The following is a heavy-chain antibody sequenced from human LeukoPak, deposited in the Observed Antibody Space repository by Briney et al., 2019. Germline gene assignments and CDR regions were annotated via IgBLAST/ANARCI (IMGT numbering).Heavy chain of an antibody. J-gene: IGHJ5*01. V-gene: IGHV3-48*02. CDR3: ARGQSGSNNWFDS. CDR2: IIGSSSII. CDR1: GFTFSTYG. D-gene: IGHD5-24*01. Sequence: PGGSLRLSCAASGFTFSTYGMNWVRQAPGKGLEWVSYIIGSSSIIHYADSVKGRFTISRDNAKNSLYLQINSLRDEDTAVYYCARGQSGSNNWFDSWGQGILVTVSS.